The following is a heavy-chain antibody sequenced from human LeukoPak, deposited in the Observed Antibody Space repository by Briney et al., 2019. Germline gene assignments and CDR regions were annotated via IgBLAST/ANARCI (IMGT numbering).Heavy chain of an antibody. D-gene: IGHD1-26*01. CDR2: ISGSGGST. J-gene: IGHJ4*02. CDR1: GFTFSSYA. Sequence: GGSPRLSCAASGFTFSSYAMSWVRQAPGKGLEWVSAISGSGGSTYYADSVKGRFTISRDNSKNTLYLQMNSLRAEDTAVYYCAKDWGRSGSSDYWGQGTLVTVSS. CDR3: AKDWGRSGSSDY. V-gene: IGHV3-23*01.